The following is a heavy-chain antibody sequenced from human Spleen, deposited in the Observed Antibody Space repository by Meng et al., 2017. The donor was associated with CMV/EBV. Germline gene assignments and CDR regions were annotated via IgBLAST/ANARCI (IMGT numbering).Heavy chain of an antibody. CDR1: GFTFSSYSMN. D-gene: IGHD4/OR15-4a*01. CDR3: ARRLSLTYNWFDP. V-gene: IGHV4-39*01. CDR2: IYYSGST. J-gene: IGHJ5*02. Sequence: GSLRLSCAASGFTFSSYSMNWVRQPPGKGLEWIGSIYYSGSTYYNPSLKSRVTISVDTSKNQFSLKLSSVTAADTAVYYCARRLSLTYNWFDPWGQGTLVTVSS.